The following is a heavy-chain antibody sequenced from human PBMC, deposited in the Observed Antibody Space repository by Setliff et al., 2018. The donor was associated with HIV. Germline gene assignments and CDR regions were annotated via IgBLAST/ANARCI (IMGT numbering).Heavy chain of an antibody. CDR2: IVPKLGIT. J-gene: IGHJ5*02. D-gene: IGHD3-3*01. CDR3: ARLIGDDFWSGHSNWFDP. V-gene: IGHV1-69*04. CDR1: GDTFRSYA. Sequence: GASVKVSCKASGDTFRSYAIGWVRQVPGQGLEWMGRIVPKLGITNYAQKFQTRVTFSADDFRTTAYMEMTTLRSEDTAVYYCARLIGDDFWSGHSNWFDPWGQGTLVTVSS.